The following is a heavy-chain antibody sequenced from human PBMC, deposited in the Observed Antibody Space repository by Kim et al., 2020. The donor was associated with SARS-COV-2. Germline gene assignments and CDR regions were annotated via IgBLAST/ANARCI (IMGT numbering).Heavy chain of an antibody. CDR2: ST. V-gene: IGHV3-23*01. D-gene: IGHD3-9*01. Sequence: STNHADSGKGRFTASRDNSKNTLYLQMNSLRAEDTAVYYCAKMGFRYIDYWGQGTLVTVSS. CDR3: AKMGFRYIDY. J-gene: IGHJ4*02.